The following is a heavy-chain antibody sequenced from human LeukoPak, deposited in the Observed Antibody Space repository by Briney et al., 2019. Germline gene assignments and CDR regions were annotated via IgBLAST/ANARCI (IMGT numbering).Heavy chain of an antibody. Sequence: ASVKVSCKASGYTFTGYYMHWVRQAPGQGLEWMGWISPNSGGTNYAQKFQGRVTMTRDTSISTAYMELSRLRSDDTAVYYCARDLYCSSTTCYSGGYWGQGTLVTVSS. CDR2: ISPNSGGT. CDR1: GYTFTGYY. D-gene: IGHD2-2*01. CDR3: ARDLYCSSTTCYSGGY. V-gene: IGHV1-2*02. J-gene: IGHJ4*02.